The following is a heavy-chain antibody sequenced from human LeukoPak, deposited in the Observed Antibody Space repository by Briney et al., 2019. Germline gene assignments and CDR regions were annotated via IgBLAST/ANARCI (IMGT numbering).Heavy chain of an antibody. V-gene: IGHV1-69*04. Sequence: GASVKVSCKASGGTFSGYAISWVRQAPGQGLEWMGRIIPILGIANYAQKFQGRVTITADKSTSTAYMELSSLRSEDTAVYYCARVGIIAAAGYYYYGMDVWGQGTTVTVSS. CDR2: IIPILGIA. D-gene: IGHD6-13*01. CDR3: ARVGIIAAAGYYYYGMDV. J-gene: IGHJ6*02. CDR1: GGTFSGYA.